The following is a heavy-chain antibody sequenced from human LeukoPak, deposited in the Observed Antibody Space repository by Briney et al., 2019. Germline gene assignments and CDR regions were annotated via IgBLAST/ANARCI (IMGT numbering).Heavy chain of an antibody. V-gene: IGHV6-1*01. J-gene: IGHJ4*02. D-gene: IGHD3-10*01. CDR3: AREEAGTYGFQY. CDR2: AYYRSQWYN. Sequence: SQTLSLTCAIFGDSVSSNSGAWNWIRQSPSRGLEWLGRAYYRSQWYNDYAFSVKGRIAINADTSENHFSLQLNSVTPEDTAVYYCAREEAGTYGFQYWGQGTLVTVSS. CDR1: GDSVSSNSGA.